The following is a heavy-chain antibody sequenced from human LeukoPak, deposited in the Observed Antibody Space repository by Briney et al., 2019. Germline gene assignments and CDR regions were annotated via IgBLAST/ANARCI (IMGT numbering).Heavy chain of an antibody. CDR3: ARATEVGASPYYFDY. Sequence: GGSLRLSCVASGFTFSSYSMNWVRQAPGKGLEWVSYISSSSSTIYYADSVKGRFTISRDNAKNSLYLQMNSLRAEDTAVYYCARATEVGASPYYFDYWGQGTLVTVSS. J-gene: IGHJ4*02. CDR2: ISSSSSTI. D-gene: IGHD1-26*01. V-gene: IGHV3-48*04. CDR1: GFTFSSYS.